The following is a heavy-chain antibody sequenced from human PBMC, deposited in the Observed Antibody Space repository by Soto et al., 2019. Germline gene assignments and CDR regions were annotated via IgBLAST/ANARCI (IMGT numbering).Heavy chain of an antibody. CDR1: GLTISGKKY. Sequence: DVQLVESGGGLIQPGESLRLSCAAFGLTISGKKYVAWVRQAPGKGLEWVSGLYDVDGSFYADSVRGRFTTSSDSSKTTVYLQRNDPRPDDTAVYYCATWHEREHAYDVWGQGTTVTVSS. D-gene: IGHD1-1*01. V-gene: IGHV3-53*01. CDR2: LYDVDGS. J-gene: IGHJ3*01. CDR3: ATWHEREHAYDV.